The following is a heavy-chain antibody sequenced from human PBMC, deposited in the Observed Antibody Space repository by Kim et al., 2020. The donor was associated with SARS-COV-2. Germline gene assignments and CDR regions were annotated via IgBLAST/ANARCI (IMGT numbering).Heavy chain of an antibody. Sequence: GGSLRLSCAASGFIFSNYGLTWVRQAPGMGLEWASAISHTGGSTYYADSVKGRFTISRDNAKKTLYLQMNSLRAKDTAVYYCATCYYGSGSYRFDYWGQGTLVTVSS. D-gene: IGHD3-10*01. V-gene: IGHV3-23*01. CDR3: ATCYYGSGSYRFDY. CDR1: GFIFSNYG. J-gene: IGHJ4*02. CDR2: ISHTGGST.